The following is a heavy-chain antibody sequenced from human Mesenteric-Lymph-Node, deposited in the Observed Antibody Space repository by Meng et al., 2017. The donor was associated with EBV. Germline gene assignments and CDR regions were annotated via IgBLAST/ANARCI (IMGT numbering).Heavy chain of an antibody. D-gene: IGHD3-3*01. V-gene: IGHV4-34*01. J-gene: IGHJ4*02. Sequence: QGHLLQWGAGLMKPSETLSLTVFVYGGSFSGYYWSWIRQPPGKELEWIGEINHSGSTNYNPSLKSRVTISVDTSKNQFSLKLSAVTAADTAVYYCARFFPDLDYWGQGTLVTVSS. CDR2: INHSGST. CDR1: GGSFSGYY. CDR3: ARFFPDLDY.